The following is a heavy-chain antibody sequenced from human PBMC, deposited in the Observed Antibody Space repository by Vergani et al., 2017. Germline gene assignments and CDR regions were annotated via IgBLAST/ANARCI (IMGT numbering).Heavy chain of an antibody. V-gene: IGHV3-30*18. Sequence: QVQLVESGGGVVQPGRSLRLSCAASGFTFNNYGIHWVRQAPGKGLEWVAVISYDGSNKYYVDSVKGRFTISRDNSKNTLYLRMNSLRAEDTAVYYCAKNGDGDYDFWSGYRAGPMDVWGQGP. D-gene: IGHD3-3*01. CDR2: ISYDGSNK. J-gene: IGHJ6*02. CDR1: GFTFNNYG. CDR3: AKNGDGDYDFWSGYRAGPMDV.